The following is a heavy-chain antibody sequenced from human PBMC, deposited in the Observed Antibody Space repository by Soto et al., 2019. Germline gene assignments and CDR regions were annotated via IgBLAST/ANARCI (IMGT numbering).Heavy chain of an antibody. CDR3: ARVRWNEGPPDSIYFDY. CDR2: TYYRSKWYN. D-gene: IGHD1-1*01. V-gene: IGHV6-1*01. CDR1: GDSVSSNSAA. J-gene: IGHJ4*02. Sequence: QSQTLSLTCAISGDSVSSNSAAWNWIRQSPSRGLEWLGRTYYRSKWYNDYAVSVKSRITINPDTSKNQFSLQLNSVTPEDTAVYYCARVRWNEGPPDSIYFDYWGQGTLVTVSS.